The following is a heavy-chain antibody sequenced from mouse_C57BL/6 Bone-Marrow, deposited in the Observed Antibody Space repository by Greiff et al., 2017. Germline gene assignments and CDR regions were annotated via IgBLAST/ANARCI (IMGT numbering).Heavy chain of an antibody. V-gene: IGHV1-54*01. CDR3: AIITTYFDY. Sequence: VQLQQSGAELVRPGTSVKVSCKASGYAFTNYLIEWVKQRPGQGLEWIGVINPGSGGTNYNEKFKGKATLTADKSSSTAYMQLSSLTSEDSAVYFCAIITTYFDYWGQGTTLTVS. CDR2: INPGSGGT. D-gene: IGHD1-1*01. CDR1: GYAFTNYL. J-gene: IGHJ2*01.